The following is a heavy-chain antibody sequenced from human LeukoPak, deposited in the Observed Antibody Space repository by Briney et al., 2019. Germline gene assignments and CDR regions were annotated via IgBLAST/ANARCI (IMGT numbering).Heavy chain of an antibody. Sequence: PGGSLRLSCAASGFTFSDHYMDWVRQAPGKGLEWVGRIRNKANSYTTENAASVKGRFTNSRDDSKNSLYLQMNSLKTEDTAVYYCTRNFGDWGQGTLVTVSS. CDR3: TRNFGD. CDR2: IRNKANSYTT. CDR1: GFTFSDHY. J-gene: IGHJ4*02. V-gene: IGHV3-72*01.